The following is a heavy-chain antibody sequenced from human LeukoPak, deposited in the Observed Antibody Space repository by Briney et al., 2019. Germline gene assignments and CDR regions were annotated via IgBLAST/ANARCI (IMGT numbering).Heavy chain of an antibody. CDR1: GYTFTTYA. CDR3: ARVAKAYSSGWYQLAY. V-gene: IGHV1-3*01. Sequence: ASVKVSCKTSGYTFTTYAVHWVRQAPGQRLEWMGWVNADNANTKYSQKFQGRVTFTTDTSASTAYMELSSLRSEDTAVYYCARVAKAYSSGWYQLAYWGQGTLVTVSS. D-gene: IGHD6-19*01. J-gene: IGHJ4*02. CDR2: VNADNANT.